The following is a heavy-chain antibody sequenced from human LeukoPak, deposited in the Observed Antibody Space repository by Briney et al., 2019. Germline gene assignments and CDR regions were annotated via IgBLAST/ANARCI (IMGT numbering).Heavy chain of an antibody. V-gene: IGHV3-11*01. CDR1: GFTFSDYY. CDR2: ISSSGNTI. Sequence: PGGSLRLSCAASGFTFSDYYMSWFRQAPGKGLEWLSYISSSGNTIDYADSVKGRFTVSRDTSKNTLYLQMNSLGAEDTAVYYCALAKERVVAATLDYWGQGTLVTVSS. J-gene: IGHJ4*02. D-gene: IGHD2-15*01. CDR3: ALAKERVVAATLDY.